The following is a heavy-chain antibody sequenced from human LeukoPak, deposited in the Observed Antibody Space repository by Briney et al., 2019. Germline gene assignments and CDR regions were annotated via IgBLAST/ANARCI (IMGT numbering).Heavy chain of an antibody. CDR1: RGSISTYY. CDR2: IYYDGSP. J-gene: IGHJ5*02. D-gene: IGHD2-15*01. Sequence: PSETLSLTCTVSRGSISTYYWSWIRKPPGKGMEWIGYIYYDGSPKYHPSLKSRVTISVDTSKNQFSLKLSSVAAADTAVYYCARAGRGPVDLWGQGTLVTVSS. CDR3: ARAGRGPVDL. V-gene: IGHV4-59*01.